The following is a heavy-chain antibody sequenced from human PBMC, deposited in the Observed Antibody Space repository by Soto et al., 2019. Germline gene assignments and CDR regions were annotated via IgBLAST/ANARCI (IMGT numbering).Heavy chain of an antibody. CDR2: ISYDGSNK. Sequence: GGSLRLSCAASGFTFSSYGMHWVRQAPGKGLECVAVISYDGSNKYYADSVKGRFTISRDNSKNTLYLQMNSLRAEDTAVYYCAKDGGIVVVPAAIGEYYFDYWGQGTLVTVSS. CDR3: AKDGGIVVVPAAIGEYYFDY. CDR1: GFTFSSYG. J-gene: IGHJ4*02. D-gene: IGHD2-2*02. V-gene: IGHV3-30*18.